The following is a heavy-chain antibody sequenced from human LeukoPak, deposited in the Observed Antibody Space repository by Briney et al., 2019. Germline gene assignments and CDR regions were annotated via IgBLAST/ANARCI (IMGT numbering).Heavy chain of an antibody. CDR3: AKDQAHHHSSGSLYDP. D-gene: IGHD3-22*01. J-gene: IGHJ5*02. V-gene: IGHV3-30*02. CDR1: GFTFSNYG. CDR2: IRFDGTHQ. Sequence: GGSLRLSCTASGFTFSNYGMHWVRQAPGKGLEWVAFIRFDGTHQYYADSVKGRFTISRDNSENTLYLQMNSLRVEDTAVYYCAKDQAHHHSSGSLYDPWGRGSLVTVSS.